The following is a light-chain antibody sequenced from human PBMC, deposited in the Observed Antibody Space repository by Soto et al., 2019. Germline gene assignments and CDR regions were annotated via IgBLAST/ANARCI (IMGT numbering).Light chain of an antibody. V-gene: IGLV2-14*03. Sequence: QSALTQSASVSGSPGQSITIPCTGTSSDIGGYNYVSWYQQHPGKAPKLMIFDVSYRPSGISDRFSGSKSGNTASLTISGLQPEDEADYYCSSYVASSTLFGGGTKVTVL. CDR3: SSYVASSTL. J-gene: IGLJ2*01. CDR2: DVS. CDR1: SSDIGGYNY.